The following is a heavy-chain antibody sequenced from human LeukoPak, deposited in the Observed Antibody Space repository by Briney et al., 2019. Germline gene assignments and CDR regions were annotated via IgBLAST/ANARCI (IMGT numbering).Heavy chain of an antibody. V-gene: IGHV1-18*04. CDR3: ARDGSGKGRKESYMTYGMDV. D-gene: IGHD3-10*01. CDR1: GYTFSGYG. Sequence: GASVKVSCKTSGYTFSGYGISWVRQAPGQGLEWMGWISAHDGNTAYAQKFRDRLTMTRDTSTTTVHMDLGSLTFDDTAVYFCARDGSGKGRKESYMTYGMDVWGLGTTVTVFS. J-gene: IGHJ6*02. CDR2: ISAHDGNT.